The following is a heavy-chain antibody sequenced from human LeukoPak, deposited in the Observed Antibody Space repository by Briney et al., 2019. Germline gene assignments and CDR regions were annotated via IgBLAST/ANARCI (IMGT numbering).Heavy chain of an antibody. D-gene: IGHD1-20*01. V-gene: IGHV3-21*01. CDR2: ISSSSSYI. J-gene: IGHJ6*03. CDR1: GFTFSSYS. CDR3: ARGPPEYNWNADYYMDV. Sequence: GRSLRLSCAASGFTFSSYSMNWVREAPGKGLEWVSSISSSSSYIYYADSVKGRFTISRDNAKNSLYLQMNSLRAEDTAVYYCARGPPEYNWNADYYMDVWGKGTTVTISS.